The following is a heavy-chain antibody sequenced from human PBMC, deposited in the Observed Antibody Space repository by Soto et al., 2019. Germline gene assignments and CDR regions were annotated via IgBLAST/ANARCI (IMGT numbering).Heavy chain of an antibody. CDR2: ITGTSAFT. J-gene: IGHJ4*02. CDR3: ARGNLAFQGAFDL. Sequence: KSGGSLRLSCAASGFVFSDFQFNWVRQAPGGGLEWLSSITGTSAFTEYAESIEGRFTISRDNPNKLLFLHMDNLRPEDTAVYYCARGNLAFQGAFDLWGQGTLVTVSS. D-gene: IGHD3-16*01. CDR1: GFVFSDFQ. V-gene: IGHV3-21*01.